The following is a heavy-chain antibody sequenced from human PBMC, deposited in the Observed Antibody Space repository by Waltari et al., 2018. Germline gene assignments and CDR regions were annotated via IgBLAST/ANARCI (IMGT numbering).Heavy chain of an antibody. V-gene: IGHV3-21*01. J-gene: IGHJ4*02. CDR1: GFPFSSYS. D-gene: IGHD6-13*01. CDR3: ARDVAVADPDLFDY. CDR2: ISSSSSYI. Sequence: EVQLVESGGGLVKPGGSLRLSCAASGFPFSSYSMNWFPQAPGKGLEWVASISSSSSYIYYADSVKGRFTISRDNAKNSLYLQMNSLRAEDTAVYYCARDVAVADPDLFDYWGQGTLVTVSS.